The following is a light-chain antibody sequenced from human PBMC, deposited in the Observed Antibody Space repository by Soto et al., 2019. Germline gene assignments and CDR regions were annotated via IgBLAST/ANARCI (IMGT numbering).Light chain of an antibody. CDR1: QSISSY. V-gene: IGKV1-39*01. CDR3: QQSYSTPPNT. CDR2: AAS. Sequence: DIQMTQSPSSLSASVGDRVTITCRASQSISSYLNWYQQKPGKAPELLIYAASSLQSGVPSRFSGSVSGTDFTLTISSLQPEDFATYYCQQSYSTPPNTFGQGTKLEIK. J-gene: IGKJ2*01.